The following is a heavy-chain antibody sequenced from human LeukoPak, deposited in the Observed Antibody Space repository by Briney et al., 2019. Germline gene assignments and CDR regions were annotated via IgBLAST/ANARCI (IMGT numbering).Heavy chain of an antibody. V-gene: IGHV4-34*01. CDR1: GGSFSGYY. D-gene: IGHD3-9*01. CDR3: ARDDILTGYYLFDY. CDR2: INHSGST. J-gene: IGHJ4*02. Sequence: SETLSLTCAVYGGSFSGYYWSWIRQPPGKGLEWIGEINHSGSTNYNPSHKSRVTISVDTSKNQFSLKLSSVTAADTAVYYCARDDILTGYYLFDYWGQGTLVTVSS.